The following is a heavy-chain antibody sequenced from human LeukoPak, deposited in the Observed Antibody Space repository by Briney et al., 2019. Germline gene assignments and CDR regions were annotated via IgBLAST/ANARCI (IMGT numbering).Heavy chain of an antibody. CDR2: IYYSGST. CDR1: GGSISSYY. Sequence: SETLSLTCTVSGGSISSYYWSWIRQPPGKGLEWIGYIYYSGSTNYNPSLKGRVTISVDTSKNQFSLKLSSVTAADTAVYYCARDRRSDAFDIWGQGTMVTVSS. CDR3: ARDRRSDAFDI. V-gene: IGHV4-59*01. J-gene: IGHJ3*02.